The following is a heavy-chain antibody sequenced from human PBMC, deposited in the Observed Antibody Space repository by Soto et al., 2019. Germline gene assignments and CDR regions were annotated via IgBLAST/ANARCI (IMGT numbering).Heavy chain of an antibody. CDR2: INPANGNT. V-gene: IGHV1-3*01. Sequence: QVQLVQSGAELKKPGASVNISCQASGFTFSDTLITWVRQGPGQRLEWMGWINPANGNTRYSESFQGRVTISSLSSAATAYVALSDLTSEDTAVYYCAIDIVSVGPRANDAFDVWGQGTMITVSS. D-gene: IGHD1-26*01. CDR3: AIDIVSVGPRANDAFDV. CDR1: GFTFSDTL. J-gene: IGHJ3*01.